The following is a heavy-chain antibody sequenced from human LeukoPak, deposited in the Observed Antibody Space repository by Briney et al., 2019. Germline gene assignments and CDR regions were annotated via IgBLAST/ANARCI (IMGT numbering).Heavy chain of an antibody. V-gene: IGHV3-11*01. CDR1: GFTFSDYY. Sequence: GGSLRLSCAASGFTFSDYYMSWIRQAPGKGLEWVSYISSSGSTIYYADSVKGRFTISRDNAKNSLYLQMNSLRAEDTAVYYCAKDTDYGDYDDYYYYYGMDVWGQGTTVTVSS. J-gene: IGHJ6*02. CDR2: ISSSGSTI. CDR3: AKDTDYGDYDDYYYYYGMDV. D-gene: IGHD4-17*01.